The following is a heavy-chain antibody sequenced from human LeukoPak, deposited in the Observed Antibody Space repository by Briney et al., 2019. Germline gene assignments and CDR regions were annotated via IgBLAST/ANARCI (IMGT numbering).Heavy chain of an antibody. V-gene: IGHV3-66*02. CDR1: GFTVSNNY. J-gene: IGHJ4*02. D-gene: IGHD5-18*01. CDR2: IYSGGST. Sequence: PGGSLRLSCTASGFTVSNNYMSWVRQAPGKGLEWVSVIYSGGSTYHADSVKGRFIISRDNSKNTLNLQMNSLRVEDSAVYYCARDRYSYGYALDCWGQGPLVTVSS. CDR3: ARDRYSYGYALDC.